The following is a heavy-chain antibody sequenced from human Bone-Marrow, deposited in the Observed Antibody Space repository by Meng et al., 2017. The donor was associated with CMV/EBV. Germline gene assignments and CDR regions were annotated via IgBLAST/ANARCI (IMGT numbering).Heavy chain of an antibody. CDR2: IYHSGST. CDR1: GYSISSGYY. V-gene: IGHV4-38-2*02. J-gene: IGHJ4*02. CDR3: ARARFDY. Sequence: SETLSLTCTVSGYSISSGYYWGWVRQPPGKGLEWIGSIYHSGSTYYNPSLKSRVTISVDTSKNQFSLKLSSVTAADTAVYYCARARFDYWGRGTLVTASS.